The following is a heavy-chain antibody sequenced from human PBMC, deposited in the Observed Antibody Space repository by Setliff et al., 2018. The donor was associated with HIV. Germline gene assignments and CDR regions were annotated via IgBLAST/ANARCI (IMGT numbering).Heavy chain of an antibody. Sequence: SETLSLTCSVSGDSISSGSYFWGWIRQTPGKGLEWIGNIYYTGFAYYNPSLKSRVTISVDTTKNQFSLKLNTVTAADTAVYYCHLEVPLMMGTTPPLWGQGTLVTVSS. J-gene: IGHJ4*02. CDR1: GDSISSGSYF. D-gene: IGHD2-15*01. CDR2: IYYTGFA. CDR3: HLEVPLMMGTTPPL. V-gene: IGHV4-39*07.